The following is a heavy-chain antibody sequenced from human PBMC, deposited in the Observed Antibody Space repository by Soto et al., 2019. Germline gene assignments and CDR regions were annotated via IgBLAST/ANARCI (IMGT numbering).Heavy chain of an antibody. CDR1: GGTFSSYA. Sequence: GASVKVSCKASGGTFSSYAISWVRQAPGQGLEWMGGIIPIFGTANYAQKFQGRVTITADESTSTAYMELSSLRSEDTAVYYCARAGRDYDFWSGSRKLYYGMDVWGQGTTVTVSS. CDR3: ARAGRDYDFWSGSRKLYYGMDV. V-gene: IGHV1-69*13. CDR2: IIPIFGTA. D-gene: IGHD3-3*01. J-gene: IGHJ6*02.